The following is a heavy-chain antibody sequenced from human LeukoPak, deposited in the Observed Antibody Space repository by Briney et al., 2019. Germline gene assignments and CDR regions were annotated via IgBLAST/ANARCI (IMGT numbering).Heavy chain of an antibody. CDR1: GFTFSSHW. Sequence: GGSLRLSCAASGFTFSSHWMTWVRQAPGKGLEWVANIKQDGSEKYYVDSVKGRFTTSRDNAKNSLYLQMNSLRDEDTAVYYCTRDRGSGLWGQGTMVTVSS. D-gene: IGHD2-15*01. V-gene: IGHV3-7*01. J-gene: IGHJ3*01. CDR2: IKQDGSEK. CDR3: TRDRGSGL.